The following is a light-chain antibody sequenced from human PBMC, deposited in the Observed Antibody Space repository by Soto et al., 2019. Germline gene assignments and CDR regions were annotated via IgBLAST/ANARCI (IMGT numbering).Light chain of an antibody. V-gene: IGKV1-27*01. CDR3: QKYNSAPLT. Sequence: DIQMTQSPSSLSASVGDRVTITCRASQGISKYLAWYQQKPGKVPKLLIYAASTLQSGVPSRFSGSGSGTDFTLTISSLQPEDVATYCCQKYNSAPLTFGGATKVEIK. CDR1: QGISKY. J-gene: IGKJ4*01. CDR2: AAS.